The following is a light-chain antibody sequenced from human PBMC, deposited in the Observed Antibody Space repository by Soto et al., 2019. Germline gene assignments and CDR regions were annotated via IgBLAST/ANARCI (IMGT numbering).Light chain of an antibody. CDR3: QQYGGSPGT. J-gene: IGKJ1*01. CDR1: QSVTSNY. CDR2: GAS. V-gene: IGKV3-20*01. Sequence: EIVLTQSPGTPSLSPGERATLSCRASQSVTSNYLAWYQQKPGQAPRLLIFGASIRATGLPDRFSGSGSGTDFTLTISRLEPEDFAVYYCQQYGGSPGTFGQGTKVDLK.